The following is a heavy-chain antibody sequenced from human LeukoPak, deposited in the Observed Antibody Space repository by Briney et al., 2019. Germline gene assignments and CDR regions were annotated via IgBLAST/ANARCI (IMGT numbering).Heavy chain of an antibody. V-gene: IGHV3-11*01. J-gene: IGHJ6*02. D-gene: IGHD3-22*01. CDR1: VFTFSDYY. CDR3: ARENKYYYDSSGYYNPGHLMDV. CDR2: ISSSCSTI. Sequence: GGSLRLSCAASVFTFSDYYMSWIRQAPGKGLEWVSYISSSCSTIYYADSVKGRLTISRDNAKNSLYLQMNSLRAEDTAVYYCARENKYYYDSSGYYNPGHLMDVWGQGTTVTVSS.